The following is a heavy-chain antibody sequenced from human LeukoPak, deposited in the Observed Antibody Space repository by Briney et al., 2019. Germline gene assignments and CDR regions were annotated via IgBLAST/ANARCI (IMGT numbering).Heavy chain of an antibody. CDR3: AKAPGRYSSGWYVN. D-gene: IGHD6-19*01. J-gene: IGHJ4*02. CDR1: GFTFSSYG. Sequence: PGGSLRLSCAASGFTFSSYGMHWVRQAPGKGLEWEAVIWYDGSNTYYADSVKVRFTISRDNSKNTLYLQMNSLRAEDTAVYYWAKAPGRYSSGWYVNWGQGTLATVSS. CDR2: IWYDGSNT. V-gene: IGHV3-33*06.